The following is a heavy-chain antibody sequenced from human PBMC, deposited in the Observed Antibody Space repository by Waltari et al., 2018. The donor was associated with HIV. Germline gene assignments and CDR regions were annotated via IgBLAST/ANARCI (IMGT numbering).Heavy chain of an antibody. J-gene: IGHJ3*02. CDR1: GGSISSYY. Sequence: QVQLQESGPGLVKPSETLSLTCTVSGGSISSYYWSWIRQPAGEGLEWIGRIYTSGSTNYNPSLKSRVTMSVDTSKNQFSLKLSSVTAADTAVYYCARDYEYYYDSSEGDAFDIWGQGTMVTVSS. CDR2: IYTSGST. CDR3: ARDYEYYYDSSEGDAFDI. V-gene: IGHV4-4*07. D-gene: IGHD3-22*01.